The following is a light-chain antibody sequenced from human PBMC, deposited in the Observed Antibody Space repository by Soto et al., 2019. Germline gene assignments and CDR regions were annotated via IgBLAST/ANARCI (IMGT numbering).Light chain of an antibody. CDR3: NAYTTSSTYV. J-gene: IGLJ1*01. CDR1: SSDVGGYNF. V-gene: IGLV2-14*01. CDR2: EVN. Sequence: QSVLTQPASVSGSPGQSITISCTGTSSDVGGYNFVSWYQQHPGKAPKLMIFEVNNRPSGVSNRFSGSKSGNTASLTISGLQPEDEADYYCNAYTTSSTYVFGTGTKLTVL.